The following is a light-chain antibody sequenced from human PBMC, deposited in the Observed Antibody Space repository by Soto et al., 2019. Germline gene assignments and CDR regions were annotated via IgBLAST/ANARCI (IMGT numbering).Light chain of an antibody. J-gene: IGKJ1*01. CDR2: DAS. CDR3: QQYNSYPWT. V-gene: IGKV1-5*01. Sequence: DIQMTQSPSTLSASVGDRVTITCRASHIISSWLAWYQQKPGKAPKVLIYDASRLESGVPSRFSGSESGTEFTLTISSLQPDDFATYYCQQYNSYPWTFGQGTKVEIK. CDR1: HIISSW.